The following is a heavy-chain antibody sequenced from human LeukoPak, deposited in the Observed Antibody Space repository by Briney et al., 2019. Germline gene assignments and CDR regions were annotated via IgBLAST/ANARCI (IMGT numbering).Heavy chain of an antibody. CDR3: ARVDTNKIPAAHTYFDY. Sequence: ASVKVSCKASGYTFTVYYIHWVRQAPGQGLEWMGGIIPILGTANYAQKFQGRVTITADESTSTAYMELSSLRSEDTVVYYCARVDTNKIPAAHTYFDYWGQGTLVTVSS. CDR2: IIPILGTA. D-gene: IGHD2-2*01. CDR1: GYTFTVYY. V-gene: IGHV1-69*13. J-gene: IGHJ4*02.